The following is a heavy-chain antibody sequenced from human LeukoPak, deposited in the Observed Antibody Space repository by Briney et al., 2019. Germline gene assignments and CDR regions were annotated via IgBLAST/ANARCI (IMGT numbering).Heavy chain of an antibody. CDR3: ARDDKQLAGVDY. J-gene: IGHJ4*02. Sequence: GGSLRLSCAASGFTFSSYWMHWVRHAPWKGLVWVSRINSDGSSTSYADSVKGRFTISRDNSKNTLYLQMNNLRTEDTAVYYCARDDKQLAGVDYWGQGTLVTVSS. CDR2: INSDGSST. V-gene: IGHV3-74*01. CDR1: GFTFSSYW. D-gene: IGHD6-6*01.